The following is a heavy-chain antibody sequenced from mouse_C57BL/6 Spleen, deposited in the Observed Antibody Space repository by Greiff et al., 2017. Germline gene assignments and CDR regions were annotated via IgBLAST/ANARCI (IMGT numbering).Heavy chain of an antibody. CDR1: GYTFTSYW. Sequence: QVQLQQPGAELVMPGASVKLSCKASGYTFTSYWMHWVKQRPGQGLEWIGEIDPSDSYTNYNQKFKGKSTLTVDKSSSTAYMQLSSLTSEDSAVYYCARSPIGNHPYWYFDVWGTGTTVTVSS. V-gene: IGHV1-69*01. J-gene: IGHJ1*03. D-gene: IGHD2-1*01. CDR3: ARSPIGNHPYWYFDV. CDR2: IDPSDSYT.